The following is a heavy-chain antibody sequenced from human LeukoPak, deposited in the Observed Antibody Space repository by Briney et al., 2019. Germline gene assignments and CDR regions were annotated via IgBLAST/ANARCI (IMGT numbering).Heavy chain of an antibody. Sequence: ASVTVSFKVSGYTLTELSMHWVRQAPGKGLEWMGGSDPEDGETIYAQKFQGRVTVTEDTSTDTAYMELSSLRSEDTAVYYCSGRWYGSGRYSYYMDVWGKGTTVTVSS. V-gene: IGHV1-24*01. CDR1: GYTLTELS. J-gene: IGHJ6*03. D-gene: IGHD2-15*01. CDR3: SGRWYGSGRYSYYMDV. CDR2: SDPEDGET.